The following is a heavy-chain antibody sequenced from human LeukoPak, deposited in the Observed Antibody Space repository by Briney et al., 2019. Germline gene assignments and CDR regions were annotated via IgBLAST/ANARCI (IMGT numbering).Heavy chain of an antibody. J-gene: IGHJ4*02. CDR2: IYYSGST. CDR3: ARDGLGPLDY. V-gene: IGHV4-39*07. Sequence: PSETLSLTCTVSGGSISGSSYYWGWIRQPPGKGLEWIGSIYYSGSTYYNPFLKSRVTISVDTSKNQFSLKLNSVTAADTAVYYCARDGLGPLDYWGQGTLVTVSS. CDR1: GGSISGSSYY. D-gene: IGHD7-27*01.